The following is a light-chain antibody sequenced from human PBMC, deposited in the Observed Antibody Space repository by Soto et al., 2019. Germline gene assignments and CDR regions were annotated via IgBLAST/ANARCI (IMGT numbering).Light chain of an antibody. CDR1: SSDVGGYNY. V-gene: IGLV2-14*01. J-gene: IGLJ3*02. CDR3: SSYTNNSPGV. Sequence: QSVLTQPASVSGSPGQSITISCTGTSSDVGGYNYVSWYQQHPGKAPKLMIYDVSNRPSGVSNRFSGSKSGNTASLTISGLQAGDEAAYYCSSYTNNSPGVFGGGTKLTVL. CDR2: DVS.